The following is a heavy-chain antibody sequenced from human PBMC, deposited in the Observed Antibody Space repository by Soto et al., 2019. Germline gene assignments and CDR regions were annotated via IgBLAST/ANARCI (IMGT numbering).Heavy chain of an antibody. V-gene: IGHV1-69*13. CDR3: ASDGSKLTAFDI. J-gene: IGHJ3*02. D-gene: IGHD1-7*01. CDR2: FIPIFGTA. Sequence: SAVKVSCKASGGTLSSYAISWVGQAPGQGLEWMGGFIPIFGTANYAQKFQGRVTITADESTSTAYMERSSLRSEDTAVYYCASDGSKLTAFDIWGQGTMVTVPS. CDR1: GGTLSSYA.